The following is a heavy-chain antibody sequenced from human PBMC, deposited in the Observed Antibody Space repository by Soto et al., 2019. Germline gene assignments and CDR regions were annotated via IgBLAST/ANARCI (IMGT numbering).Heavy chain of an antibody. Sequence: SETLSLTCLVSGVALSSYYLILIRQPPGKGLEWIGYIYYSGGTNYNPALKSRATMSVDTSKNQFSLKLSSVTAADTAVYYCVRGSTSKFMYWGRGTLVTVSS. D-gene: IGHD3-16*01. CDR3: VRGSTSKFMY. V-gene: IGHV4-59*01. CDR1: GVALSSYY. CDR2: IYYSGGT. J-gene: IGHJ4*02.